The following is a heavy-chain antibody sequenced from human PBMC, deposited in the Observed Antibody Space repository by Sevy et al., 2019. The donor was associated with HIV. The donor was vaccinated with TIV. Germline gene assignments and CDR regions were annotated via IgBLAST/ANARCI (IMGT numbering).Heavy chain of an antibody. V-gene: IGHV3-9*01. CDR3: AKDRFAVTSRTQFDC. CDR1: GFTFDDYA. CDR2: ISWNTGSM. Sequence: GGSLRLSCAASGFTFDDYAMHWVRQVPGKGLEWVSGISWNTGSMVYADSVKGRFTISRDNAQNSLYLQMNSLRAEDTTWYYCAKDRFAVTSRTQFDCWGQGTLVTVSS. D-gene: IGHD3-10*01. J-gene: IGHJ4*02.